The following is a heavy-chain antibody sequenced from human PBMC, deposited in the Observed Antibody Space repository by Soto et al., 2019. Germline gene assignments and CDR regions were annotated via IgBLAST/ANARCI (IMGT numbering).Heavy chain of an antibody. D-gene: IGHD3-22*01. CDR2: ISGSGGST. V-gene: IGHV3-23*01. CDR1: GFTFSSYA. Sequence: GGSLRLSCAASGFTFSSYAMSWVRQAPGKGLEWVSAISGSGGSTYYADSVKGRFTISRDNSKNTLYLQMNSLRAEDTAVYYCAKDTDYDSSGYSDAFDIWGQGTMVTVSS. CDR3: AKDTDYDSSGYSDAFDI. J-gene: IGHJ3*02.